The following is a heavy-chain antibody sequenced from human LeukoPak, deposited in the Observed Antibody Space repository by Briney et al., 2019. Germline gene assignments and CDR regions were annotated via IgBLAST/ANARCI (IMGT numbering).Heavy chain of an antibody. V-gene: IGHV1-2*02. Sequence: ASVKVSCKASGYTFTGYYMHWVRQAPGQGLEWMGWINPNSGGTNYAQKFQGRVTMTRDTSISTAYMELSRLRSDDTAVYYCARPSGGFLEWFFDYWGQGTLVTVSS. CDR1: GYTFTGYY. CDR2: INPNSGGT. D-gene: IGHD3-3*01. CDR3: ARPSGGFLEWFFDY. J-gene: IGHJ4*02.